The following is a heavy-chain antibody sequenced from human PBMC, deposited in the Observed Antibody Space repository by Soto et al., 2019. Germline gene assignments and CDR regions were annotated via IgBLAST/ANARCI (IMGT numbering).Heavy chain of an antibody. V-gene: IGHV4-39*01. Sequence: SETLSLTCTVSGGSISSSSYYWGWIRQPPGKGLEWIGSIYYSGSTYYNPSLKSRVTISVDTSKNQFSLKLSSVTAADTAVYYCAGRVTTIGGVWFDPWGQGTLVTVSS. CDR2: IYYSGST. CDR3: AGRVTTIGGVWFDP. J-gene: IGHJ5*02. CDR1: GGSISSSSYY. D-gene: IGHD4-4*01.